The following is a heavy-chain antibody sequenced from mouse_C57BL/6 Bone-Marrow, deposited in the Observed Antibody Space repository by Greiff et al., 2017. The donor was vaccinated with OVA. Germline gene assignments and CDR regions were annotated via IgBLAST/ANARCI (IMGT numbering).Heavy chain of an antibody. Sequence: EVKLQQSGPELVKPGASVKISCKASGYSFTGYYMNWVKQSPEKSLEWIGEINPSTGGTPYNQKFKAKATLTVDKSSSTAYMQLKSLTSEDSAVYYWARGGRDCYFYVGGTGTTVTVSS. CDR3: ARGGRDCYFYV. J-gene: IGHJ1*03. CDR2: INPSTGGT. D-gene: IGHD3-3*01. CDR1: GYSFTGYY. V-gene: IGHV1-42*01.